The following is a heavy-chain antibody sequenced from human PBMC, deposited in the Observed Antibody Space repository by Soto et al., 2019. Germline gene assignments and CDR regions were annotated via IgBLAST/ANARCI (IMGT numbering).Heavy chain of an antibody. J-gene: IGHJ1*01. Sequence: TLSLTCTFSGFSLSTSGVGVGWIRQPPGKALEWLAVIYWDDDKGYSPSLKNRLTITKDTSKNQVVLTMTNMDPVDTAAYYCAHTVGLVVVTSEDEYFQHWGQGTQVTVSS. D-gene: IGHD2-15*01. CDR2: IYWDDDK. V-gene: IGHV2-5*02. CDR1: GFSLSTSGVG. CDR3: AHTVGLVVVTSEDEYFQH.